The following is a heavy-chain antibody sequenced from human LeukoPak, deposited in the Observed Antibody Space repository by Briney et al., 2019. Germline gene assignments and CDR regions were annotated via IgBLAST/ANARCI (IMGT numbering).Heavy chain of an antibody. CDR2: ISNSGSTI. CDR1: GFIFSDYY. V-gene: IGHV3-11*01. J-gene: IGHJ4*02. Sequence: KPGGSLRLSCAASGFIFSDYYMSWIRQAPGKGLEWISYISNSGSTIYYADSVKGRFTLSRDNAKNSLYLQMNSLRAEDTAVYYCAREVRLLSYWGQGTLVTVSS. CDR3: AREVRLLSY. D-gene: IGHD2/OR15-2a*01.